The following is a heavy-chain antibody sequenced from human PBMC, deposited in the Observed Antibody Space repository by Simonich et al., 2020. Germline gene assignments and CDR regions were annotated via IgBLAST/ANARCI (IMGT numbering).Heavy chain of an antibody. Sequence: QVQLQQWGAGLLKPSETLSLTCAVYGGSFSGYYWSWIRQPPGKGLEWIGEINHSGNTNYNPSLKSRVNISVDTSKNQFSLKLSSVTAADTAVYYCARGKGWKNAFDIWGQGTMVTVSS. D-gene: IGHD1-1*01. CDR2: INHSGNT. J-gene: IGHJ3*02. CDR1: GGSFSGYY. CDR3: ARGKGWKNAFDI. V-gene: IGHV4-34*01.